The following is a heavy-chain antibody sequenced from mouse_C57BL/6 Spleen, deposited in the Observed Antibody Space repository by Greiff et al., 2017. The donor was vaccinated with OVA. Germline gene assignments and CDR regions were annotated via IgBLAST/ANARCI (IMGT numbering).Heavy chain of an antibody. CDR3: ARGYGSSYGAMDY. CDR1: GYTFTSYW. V-gene: IGHV1-69*01. J-gene: IGHJ4*01. CDR2: IDPSDSYT. Sequence: QVQLQQPGAELVMPGASVKLSCKASGYTFTSYWTHWVKQRPGQGLEWIGEIDPSDSYTNYNQKFKGKSTLTVDKSSSTAYMQLSSLTSEDSAVYYCARGYGSSYGAMDYWGQGTSVTVSS. D-gene: IGHD1-1*01.